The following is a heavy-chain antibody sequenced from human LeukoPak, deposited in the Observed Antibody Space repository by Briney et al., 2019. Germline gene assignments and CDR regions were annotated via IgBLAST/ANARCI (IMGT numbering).Heavy chain of an antibody. V-gene: IGHV1-69*01. CDR1: GGTFSSYA. CDR3: ARVVSPNYDFWSGYFDY. D-gene: IGHD3-3*01. CDR2: IIPIFGTA. J-gene: IGHJ4*02. Sequence: ASVKVSCKASGGTFSSYAISWVRQAPGQGLEWMGGIIPIFGTANYAQKFQGRVTITADESTSTAYMELSSLRSEDTAVYYCARVVSPNYDFWSGYFDYWLEGTLVTDSP.